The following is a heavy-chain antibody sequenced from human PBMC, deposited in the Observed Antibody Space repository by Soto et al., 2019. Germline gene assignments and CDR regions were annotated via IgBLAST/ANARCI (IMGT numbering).Heavy chain of an antibody. Sequence: GASVKVSCKASGYTFTSYGISWVRQAPGQGLEWMGWISAYNGNTNYAQKLQGRVTMTTDTSTGTAYMELRSLRSDDTAVYYCARSLIVVVTAVNWFDPWGQGTLVTVSS. V-gene: IGHV1-18*01. CDR1: GYTFTSYG. D-gene: IGHD2-21*02. CDR2: ISAYNGNT. J-gene: IGHJ5*02. CDR3: ARSLIVVVTAVNWFDP.